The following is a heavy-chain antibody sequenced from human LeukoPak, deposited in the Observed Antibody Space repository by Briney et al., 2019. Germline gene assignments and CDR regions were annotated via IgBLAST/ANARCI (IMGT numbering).Heavy chain of an antibody. CDR1: GGFISSYY. J-gene: IGHJ6*03. D-gene: IGHD3-10*01. V-gene: IGHV4-59*12. CDR2: IYSSGNT. Sequence: SETLSLTCTVSGGFISSYYWNWIRQTPGKGLEWIGSIYSSGNTNYNPSLKSRVTISVDNSKNQFSLKLSSVTAADTAVYYCARIRGFGADYYYYYMDVWGKGTPVTVSS. CDR3: ARIRGFGADYYYYYMDV.